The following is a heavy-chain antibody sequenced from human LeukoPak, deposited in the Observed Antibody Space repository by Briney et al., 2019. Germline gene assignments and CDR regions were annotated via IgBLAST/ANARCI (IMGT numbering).Heavy chain of an antibody. J-gene: IGHJ4*02. CDR3: AHYDYGDSPTVDYFDY. CDR2: IYWDDDK. V-gene: IGHV2-5*02. Sequence: SGPTLVKPTQTLTLTCTFSGFSLSTSGVGVGWIRQPPGKALEWLALIYWDDDKRYSPSLKSRITITKDTSKNQVVLTMTNMDPMDTATYYCAHYDYGDSPTVDYFDYWGQGTLVTVSS. D-gene: IGHD4-17*01. CDR1: GFSLSTSGVG.